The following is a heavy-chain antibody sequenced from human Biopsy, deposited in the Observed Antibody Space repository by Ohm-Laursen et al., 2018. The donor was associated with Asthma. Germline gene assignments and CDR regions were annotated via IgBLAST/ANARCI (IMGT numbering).Heavy chain of an antibody. J-gene: IGHJ6*02. CDR2: IIPMFGTT. Sequence: SVKVSCKASGGTFSNYAISWVRQAPGQGLEWMGGIIPMFGTTNYAQKFQGRVTITADESTSTAYMELSSLRSDDTAVYYCASPTYCSGSSCINNYYYALDVWGQGTTGTVSS. CDR3: ASPTYCSGSSCINNYYYALDV. D-gene: IGHD2-15*01. CDR1: GGTFSNYA. V-gene: IGHV1-69*13.